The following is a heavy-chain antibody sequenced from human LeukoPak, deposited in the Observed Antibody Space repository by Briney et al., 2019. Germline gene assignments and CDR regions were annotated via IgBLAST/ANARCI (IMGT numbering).Heavy chain of an antibody. J-gene: IGHJ4*02. V-gene: IGHV4/OR15-8*02. CDR1: GGPFTTTNW. CDR3: TRESGAFSPFGF. Sequence: SETLSLTCGVSGGPFTTTNWGGWVGYPPGKGLECIGDVHLTGDTNSDTSLETRFSMTIDNTHYLLSLEVTSVTAADTAMYYCTRESGAFSPFGFWGQGTLVTVSS. D-gene: IGHD1-26*01. CDR2: VHLTGDT.